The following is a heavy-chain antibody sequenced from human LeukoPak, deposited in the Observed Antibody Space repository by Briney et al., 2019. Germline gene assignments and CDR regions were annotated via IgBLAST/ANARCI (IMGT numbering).Heavy chain of an antibody. J-gene: IGHJ3*02. CDR1: GGSISSYY. CDR2: IYTSGST. Sequence: SETLSLTCTVSGGSISSYYWSWIRQPAGKGLEWIGRIYTSGSTNYNPSLKSRVTMSVDTSKNQFSLKLSSVTAADTAVYYCARALGYCSSTSCRGAFDIWGQGTMVTVSP. CDR3: ARALGYCSSTSCRGAFDI. V-gene: IGHV4-4*07. D-gene: IGHD2-2*01.